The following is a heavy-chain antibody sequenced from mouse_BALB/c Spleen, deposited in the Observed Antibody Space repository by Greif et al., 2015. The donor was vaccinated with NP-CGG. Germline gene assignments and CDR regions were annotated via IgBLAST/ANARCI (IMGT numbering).Heavy chain of an antibody. CDR2: ISSGGGST. J-gene: IGHJ3*01. V-gene: IGHV5-12-1*01. CDR1: GFAFSSYD. CDR3: ARYGNWFAY. Sequence: DVKLVESGGGLVKPGGSLELSCAASGFAFSSYDMSWVRQTPEKRLEWVAYISSGGGSTYYPDTVKGRFTISRDNAKNTLYLQMSSLKSEDTAMYYCARYGNWFAYWGQGTLVTVSA. D-gene: IGHD2-1*01.